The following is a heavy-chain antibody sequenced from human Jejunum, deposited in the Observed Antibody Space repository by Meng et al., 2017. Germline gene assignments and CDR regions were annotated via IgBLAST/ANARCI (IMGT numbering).Heavy chain of an antibody. CDR2: ISADNGTA. V-gene: IGHV1-18*01. CDR3: TRGGMTSETTFFLH. J-gene: IGHJ4*02. CDR1: HYTFTKYC. D-gene: IGHD3-3*02. Sequence: QSDAEIKKACAVVKVSCMVVHYTFTKYCINWVRQAPVQGLESMAWISADNGTANYAQNLQDRVTLTTETSTTTAYMELRNLRSDDTAVYYCTRGGMTSETTFFLHWGQGTLVTVSS.